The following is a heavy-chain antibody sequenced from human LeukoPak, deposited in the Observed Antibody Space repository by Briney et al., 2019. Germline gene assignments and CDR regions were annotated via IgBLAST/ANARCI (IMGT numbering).Heavy chain of an antibody. V-gene: IGHV1-2*02. Sequence: ASVKVSCKASGYRFTDYFMHWVRQAPGQGLEWMGWINPNSGDTDYAQKFQGRVTLTRDASIGTAYMELTRLRSDDTAVYYCARQKPLTYYYDSSGRSDAFDIWGQGTMVTVSS. CDR1: GYRFTDYF. CDR3: ARQKPLTYYYDSSGRSDAFDI. J-gene: IGHJ3*02. CDR2: INPNSGDT. D-gene: IGHD3-22*01.